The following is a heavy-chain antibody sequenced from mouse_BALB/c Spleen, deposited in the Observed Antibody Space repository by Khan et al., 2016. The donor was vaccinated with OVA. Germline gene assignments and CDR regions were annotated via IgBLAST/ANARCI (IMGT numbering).Heavy chain of an antibody. CDR2: IRAGGRT. CDR1: GLSLTSDC. D-gene: IGHD1-3*01. Sequence: QVQLNQSGPGRGPPSQRLSITRTVSGLSLTSDCVYWVSQPPGNGSDWQGVIRAGGRTNHKSALMSRRRTSTDNTKSQVFIKMNSLQTDDTAMYYCARLEDIWGQGTTLTVSS. V-gene: IGHV2-9*02. J-gene: IGHJ2*01. CDR3: ARLEDI.